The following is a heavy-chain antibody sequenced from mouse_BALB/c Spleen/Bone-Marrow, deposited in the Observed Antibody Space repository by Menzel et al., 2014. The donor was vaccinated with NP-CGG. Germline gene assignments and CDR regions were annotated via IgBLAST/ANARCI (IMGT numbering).Heavy chain of an antibody. J-gene: IGHJ2*01. CDR2: IRNKANGYTT. Sequence: DVMLVESGGGLVQPGGSLRLSCTTSGFTFTVYYMSWVRQPPGKALEWLGFIRNKANGYTTEYSASVKGRFTISRDNSQSILYLQMNTLRAEDSATYYCARDRGLTYFDYWGQGTTLTVSS. CDR1: GFTFTVYY. CDR3: ARDRGLTYFDY. D-gene: IGHD2-4*01. V-gene: IGHV7-3*02.